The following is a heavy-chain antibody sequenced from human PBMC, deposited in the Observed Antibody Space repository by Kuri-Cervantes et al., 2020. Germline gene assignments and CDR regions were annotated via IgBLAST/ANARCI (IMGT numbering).Heavy chain of an antibody. CDR1: GYSISSSYY. Sequence: SESLSLTCTVSGYSISSSYYWGWIRQPPGKGLEWIGSIYYSGSTYYNPSLKSRVTISVDTSKNQFSLKLSSVTAADTAVYYCARARGLGGATVIDYWGQGTLVTVSS. V-gene: IGHV4-38-2*02. CDR2: IYYSGST. CDR3: ARARGLGGATVIDY. D-gene: IGHD1-26*01. J-gene: IGHJ4*02.